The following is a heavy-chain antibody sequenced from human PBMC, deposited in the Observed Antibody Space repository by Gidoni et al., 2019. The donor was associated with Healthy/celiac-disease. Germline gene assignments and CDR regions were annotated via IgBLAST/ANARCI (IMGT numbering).Heavy chain of an antibody. V-gene: IGHV3-30*01. Sequence: QVQLVESGGGVVQPGRSLRLSCAASGFTFSSYAMHWVRQAPGKGLEWVAVISYDGSNKYYADSVKGRFTISRDNSKNTLYLQMNSLRAEDTAVYYCARIDYYDSSGHNWFDPWGQGTLVTVSS. J-gene: IGHJ5*02. CDR1: GFTFSSYA. CDR2: ISYDGSNK. D-gene: IGHD3-22*01. CDR3: ARIDYYDSSGHNWFDP.